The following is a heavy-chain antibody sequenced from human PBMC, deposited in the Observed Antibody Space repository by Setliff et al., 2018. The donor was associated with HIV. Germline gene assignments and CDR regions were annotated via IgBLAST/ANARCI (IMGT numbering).Heavy chain of an antibody. Sequence: PGGSLRLSCAASGFTFSSYSMNWVRQAPGKGLEWVSYISSSSSTIFYADSVQGRFTISRDNAKNSLYLQMDGLRAEDTAVYFCARDNLYYNTWNASPVYGLDVWGQGTTVTVSS. D-gene: IGHD3-3*01. CDR3: ARDNLYYNTWNASPVYGLDV. CDR2: ISSSSSTI. V-gene: IGHV3-48*04. J-gene: IGHJ6*02. CDR1: GFTFSSYS.